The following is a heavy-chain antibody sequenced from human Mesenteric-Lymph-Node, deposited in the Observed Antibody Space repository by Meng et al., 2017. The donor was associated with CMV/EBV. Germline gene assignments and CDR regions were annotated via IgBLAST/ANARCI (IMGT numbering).Heavy chain of an antibody. CDR3: VRETIDDSSSLFDL. CDR2: IHSDGSSA. Sequence: GGSLRLSCAASGFTFSGYWMHWVRQGPGRGLVWVSRIHSDGSSADYTDSVKGRFTISRDNANNTLYLQMNSLRGEDTAVYYCVRETIDDSSSLFDLWGQGTLVTVSS. CDR1: GFTFSGYW. J-gene: IGHJ4*02. V-gene: IGHV3-74*01. D-gene: IGHD3-22*01.